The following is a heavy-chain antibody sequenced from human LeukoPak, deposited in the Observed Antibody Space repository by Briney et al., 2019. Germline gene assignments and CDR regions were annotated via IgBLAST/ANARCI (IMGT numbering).Heavy chain of an antibody. Sequence: SVTLSLTCAVYGGSFSGYYWSWIRQPPGKGLEWIGEINHSGSTNYNPSLKSRVTISVDTSKNQFSLKLSSVTAADTAVYYCARHCCLMYYYGSGNYLGTRRGWFDPWGQGTLVTVSS. J-gene: IGHJ5*02. CDR2: INHSGST. V-gene: IGHV4-34*01. CDR3: ARHCCLMYYYGSGNYLGTRRGWFDP. D-gene: IGHD3-10*01. CDR1: GGSFSGYY.